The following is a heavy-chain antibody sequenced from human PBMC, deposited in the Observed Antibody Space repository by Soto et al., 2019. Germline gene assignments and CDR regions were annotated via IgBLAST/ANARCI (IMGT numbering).Heavy chain of an antibody. V-gene: IGHV1-69*02. CDR1: GGTFSSYT. CDR2: IIPSLGIA. CDR3: ARAGPAPIAAAELLNDFDP. Sequence: QVQLVQSGAEVKKPGSSVKVSCKASGGTFSSYTISWVRQAPGQGLEWMGRIIPSLGIANYAQKVQGRVTITADKSTSTPSLELSSLSSEDTAVYSCARAGPAPIAAAELLNDFDPWGHRTPVTVSS. J-gene: IGHJ5*02. D-gene: IGHD6-13*01.